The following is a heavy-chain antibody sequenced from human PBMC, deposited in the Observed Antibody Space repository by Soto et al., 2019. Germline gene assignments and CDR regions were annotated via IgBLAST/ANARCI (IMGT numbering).Heavy chain of an antibody. V-gene: IGHV1-69*06. Sequence: QVQLVQSGAEVKKPGSSVKVSCXASGGTFSSYAIXWXXXAPGQGLEWMGGXIPIFGTANYAQKFQGRVTITADKSTSTAYMELSSLRSEDTAVYYCARGRITMVRGEYYYYGMDVWGQGTTVTVSS. D-gene: IGHD3-10*01. CDR2: XIPIFGTA. CDR1: GGTFSSYA. CDR3: ARGRITMVRGEYYYYGMDV. J-gene: IGHJ6*02.